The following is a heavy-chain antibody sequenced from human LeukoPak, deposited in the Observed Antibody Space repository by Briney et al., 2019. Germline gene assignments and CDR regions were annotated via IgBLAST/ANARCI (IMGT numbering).Heavy chain of an antibody. J-gene: IGHJ3*02. Sequence: PSQTLSLTCTVSGGSISSGGYYWSWIRQHPGKGLEWIGYIYYSGSTYYNPSLKSRVTISVDTSKNQFSLKLSSVTAADTAVYYCARQYYYDSSGYFREDAFDIWGQGTMVTVSS. CDR3: ARQYYYDSSGYFREDAFDI. CDR2: IYYSGST. D-gene: IGHD3-22*01. V-gene: IGHV4-31*03. CDR1: GGSISSGGYY.